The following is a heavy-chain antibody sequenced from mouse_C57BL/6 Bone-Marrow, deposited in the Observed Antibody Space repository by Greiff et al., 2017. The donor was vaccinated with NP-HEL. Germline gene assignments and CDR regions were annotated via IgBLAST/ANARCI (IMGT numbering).Heavy chain of an antibody. CDR2: INPNNGGT. CDR1: GYTFTDYY. V-gene: IGHV1-26*01. J-gene: IGHJ4*01. Sequence: EVQLQQSGPELVKPGASVKISCKASGYTFTDYYMNWVKQSHGKSLEWIGDINPNNGGTSYNQKFKGKATLTVDKSSSTAYMELRSLTSEDSAVYYCAREEDYYDYRYYYAMDYWGQGTSVTVSS. CDR3: AREEDYYDYRYYYAMDY. D-gene: IGHD2-4*01.